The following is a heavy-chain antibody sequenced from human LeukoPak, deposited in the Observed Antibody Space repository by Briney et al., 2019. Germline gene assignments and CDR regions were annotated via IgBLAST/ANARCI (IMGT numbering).Heavy chain of an antibody. D-gene: IGHD4-17*01. CDR2: INPNSGGT. Sequence: ASVKVSCQASGYRFTVYYMHWVRQAPGKGLEWMGWINPNSGGTHYAQKFLGRVTMTRDTSINTAYLELSRLTSDDTALYYCATLYGDYVISDYWGQGTLVTVSS. CDR3: ATLYGDYVISDY. CDR1: GYRFTVYY. V-gene: IGHV1-2*02. J-gene: IGHJ4*02.